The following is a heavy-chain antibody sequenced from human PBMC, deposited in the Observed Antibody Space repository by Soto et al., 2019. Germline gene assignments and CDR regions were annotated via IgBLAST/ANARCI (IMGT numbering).Heavy chain of an antibody. CDR3: ARDHRAPSLFMATLEYGMDV. CDR1: GYTFTSYA. J-gene: IGHJ6*02. D-gene: IGHD3-3*02. V-gene: IGHV1-3*01. CDR2: INAGNGNT. Sequence: ASVKVSCKASGYTFTSYAMHWVRQAPGQRLEWMGWINAGNGNTKYSQKFQGRVTITRDTSASTAYMELSRLRSDDTAVYYCARDHRAPSLFMATLEYGMDVWGQGTTVTVSS.